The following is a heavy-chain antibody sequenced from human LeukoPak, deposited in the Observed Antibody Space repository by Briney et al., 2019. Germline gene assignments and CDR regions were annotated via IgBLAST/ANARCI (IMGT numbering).Heavy chain of an antibody. D-gene: IGHD3-3*01. CDR2: IIPIFGTA. CDR3: AREPGALRVYDY. Sequence: ASVKVSCKASGGTFSSYAISWVQQAPGQGLEWMGGIIPIFGTANYAQKFQGRVTITADESTSTAYMELSSLRSEDAAVYYCAREPGALRVYDYWGQGTLVTVSS. V-gene: IGHV1-69*13. J-gene: IGHJ4*02. CDR1: GGTFSSYA.